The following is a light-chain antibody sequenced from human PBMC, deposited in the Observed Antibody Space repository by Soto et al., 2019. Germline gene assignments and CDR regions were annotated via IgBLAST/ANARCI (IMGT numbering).Light chain of an antibody. Sequence: QSVLTQPPSVSGAPGQRVTISCTGSFFNIGAGYNVHWYQQLPGTAPKLLIYGNTNRPSGVPDRFSGSKSGTSASLAITGLQIEDEGDYYCQSYDSRLNWVFGGGTKVTVL. CDR1: FFNIGAGYN. CDR2: GNT. V-gene: IGLV1-40*01. J-gene: IGLJ3*02. CDR3: QSYDSRLNWV.